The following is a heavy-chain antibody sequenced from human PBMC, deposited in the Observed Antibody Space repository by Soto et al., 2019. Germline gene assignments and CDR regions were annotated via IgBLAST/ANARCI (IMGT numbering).Heavy chain of an antibody. J-gene: IGHJ4*02. D-gene: IGHD6-19*01. CDR3: TSPGPYSSGYY. V-gene: IGHV3-73*02. CDR2: IRSKANSYAT. CDR1: GFTFSGSA. Sequence: EVQLVESGGGLVQPGGSLKLSCAASGFTFSGSAMHWVRQASGKGLEWVGRIRSKANSYATAYAASVKGRFTISRDDSKNTAYLRMNSLKTEDTAVYCCTSPGPYSSGYYWGQGTLVTVSS.